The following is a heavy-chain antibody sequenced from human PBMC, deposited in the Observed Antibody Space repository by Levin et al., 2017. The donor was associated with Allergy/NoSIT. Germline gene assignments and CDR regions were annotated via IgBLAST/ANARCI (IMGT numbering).Heavy chain of an antibody. J-gene: IGHJ3*02. D-gene: IGHD6-13*01. Sequence: GGSLRLSCSASGFTFSSYAMHWVRQAPGEGLEYVSAISSNGGSTYYADSVKGRFTISRDNSKNTLYLQRSSLRAEDTAVYYCVKEGGSSWYGGDGAFDIWGQGTMVTVSS. CDR1: GFTFSSYA. CDR2: ISSNGGST. CDR3: VKEGGSSWYGGDGAFDI. V-gene: IGHV3-64D*06.